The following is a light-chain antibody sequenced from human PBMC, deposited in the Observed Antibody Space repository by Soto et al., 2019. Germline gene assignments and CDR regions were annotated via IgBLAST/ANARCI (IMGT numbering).Light chain of an antibody. Sequence: DIQITQSPSSLSASVGDRVTITCQASHYIRKYLNWYQQKPGKAPRLLIYDASNMEKGVPSRFTGSGSGTDFILTISSLQPEDIATYYCQQYENFPITFGQGTRLEIK. J-gene: IGKJ5*01. CDR3: QQYENFPIT. CDR1: HYIRKY. V-gene: IGKV1-33*01. CDR2: DAS.